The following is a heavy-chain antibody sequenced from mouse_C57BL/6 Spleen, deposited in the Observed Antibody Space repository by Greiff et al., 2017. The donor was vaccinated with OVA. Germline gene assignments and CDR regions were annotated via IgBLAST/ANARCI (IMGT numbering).Heavy chain of an antibody. Sequence: QVQLQQPGTELVKPGASVKLSCKASGYTFTSYWMHWVKQRPGQGLEWIGNINPSNGGTNSNEKFKSKATLTVDKSSSTAYMQLSSLTSEDSAVYYCARSGYYDYDVAYWGQGTLVTVSA. CDR1: GYTFTSYW. CDR2: INPSNGGT. D-gene: IGHD2-4*01. V-gene: IGHV1-53*01. CDR3: ARSGYYDYDVAY. J-gene: IGHJ3*01.